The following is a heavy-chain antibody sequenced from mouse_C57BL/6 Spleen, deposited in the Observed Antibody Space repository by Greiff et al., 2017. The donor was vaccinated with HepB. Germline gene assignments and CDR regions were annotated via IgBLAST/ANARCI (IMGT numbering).Heavy chain of an antibody. CDR1: GYSFTGYY. CDR2: IYPYNGVS. CDR3: ARGSHDYDFHVGY. V-gene: IGHV1-31*01. D-gene: IGHD2-4*01. J-gene: IGHJ2*01. Sequence: VQLQQSGPELVKPGASVKISCKASGYSFTGYYMHWVKQSHGNILDWIGYIYPYNGVSSYNQKFKGKATLTVAKSSSAAYMELRSLTSEDSAVYYCARGSHDYDFHVGYWGQGTTLTVSS.